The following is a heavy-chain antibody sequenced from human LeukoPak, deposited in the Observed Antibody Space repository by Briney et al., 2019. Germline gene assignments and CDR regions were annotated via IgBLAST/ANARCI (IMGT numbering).Heavy chain of an antibody. CDR2: INHSGST. CDR3: ARGRFWGSPVLKY. Sequence: SETLSLTCAVYGGSFSGYYWSWNRQPPGKGLEWIGEINHSGSTNYNPSLKSRVTISVDTSKNQFSLRLSSVTAADTAVYYCARGRFWGSPVLKYWGQGTLVTVSS. V-gene: IGHV4-34*01. D-gene: IGHD3-16*01. J-gene: IGHJ1*01. CDR1: GGSFSGYY.